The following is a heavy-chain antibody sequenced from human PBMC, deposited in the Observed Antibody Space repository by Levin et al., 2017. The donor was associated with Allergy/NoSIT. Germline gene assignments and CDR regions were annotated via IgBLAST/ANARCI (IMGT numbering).Heavy chain of an antibody. J-gene: IGHJ4*02. Sequence: PGGSLRLSCAASGFTFSSYAMHWVRQAPGKGLVWVAVISYDGTNKYYADSVKGRFTISRDNSKNTLYLQMNSLRTEDTAVYYCAREDTLDYWGQGTLVTVSS. CDR2: ISYDGTNK. D-gene: IGHD2-2*02. V-gene: IGHV3-30-3*01. CDR3: AREDTLDY. CDR1: GFTFSSYA.